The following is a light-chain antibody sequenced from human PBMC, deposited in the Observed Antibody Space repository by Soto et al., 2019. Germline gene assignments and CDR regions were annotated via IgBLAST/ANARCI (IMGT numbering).Light chain of an antibody. V-gene: IGKV3-15*01. Sequence: EIMMTQSPGTLSVSPGEGATLSCTASQSVNLNLAWYQQKPGQPPRLLLYGASTRSTGIPVRFRGSGSGTEFTLAICSLQSVDFAVYDCRQYNSWPRRTFGPGTKVEIK. CDR3: RQYNSWPRRT. CDR2: GAS. J-gene: IGKJ3*01. CDR1: QSVNLN.